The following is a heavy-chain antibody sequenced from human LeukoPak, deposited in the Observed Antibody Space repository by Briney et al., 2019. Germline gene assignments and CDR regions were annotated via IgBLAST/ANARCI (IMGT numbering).Heavy chain of an antibody. J-gene: IGHJ4*02. V-gene: IGHV1-18*01. CDR2: ISGYNGNT. Sequence: GASVKVSCKASGYTFTNYGITWVRQAPGQGLEWMGWISGYNGNTNYGQNFQGRVTMTTDTSTSTAYMELRSLRSDDTAVYYCARGGATVTTHFDYWGLGTLVTVSS. CDR3: ARGGATVTTHFDY. CDR1: GYTFTNYG. D-gene: IGHD4-17*01.